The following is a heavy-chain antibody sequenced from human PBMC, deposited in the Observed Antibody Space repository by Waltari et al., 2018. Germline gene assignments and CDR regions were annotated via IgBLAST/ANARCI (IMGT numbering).Heavy chain of an antibody. CDR3: ARNLGGFDP. CDR1: GYTFTRYA. V-gene: IGHV1-3*01. D-gene: IGHD3-10*01. Sequence: QVQLVQSGAEVKKPGASVKVSCKASGYTFTRYAIHWVRQPPGQRLEWMGWINAANGNTKYSEKFQGGVTFTRDTSASTAYMELSSLKSEDTAVYYCARNLGGFDPWGQGTLVIVSS. J-gene: IGHJ5*02. CDR2: INAANGNT.